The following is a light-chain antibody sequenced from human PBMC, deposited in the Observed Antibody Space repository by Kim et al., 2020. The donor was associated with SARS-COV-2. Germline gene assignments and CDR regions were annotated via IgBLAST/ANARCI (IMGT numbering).Light chain of an antibody. CDR1: QSIDRW. J-gene: IGKJ4*01. Sequence: DIQMTQSPSTLSASVGDRVTITCRASQSIDRWLAWYQQKPGKAPKILISAASTLESGVPSRFSGSRSGPECTLTISSLQPDDSATYYCQQYDAHFGGGTKVDIK. CDR2: AAS. CDR3: QQYDAH. V-gene: IGKV1-5*01.